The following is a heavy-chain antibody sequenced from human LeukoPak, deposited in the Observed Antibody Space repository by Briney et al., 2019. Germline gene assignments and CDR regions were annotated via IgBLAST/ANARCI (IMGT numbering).Heavy chain of an antibody. D-gene: IGHD3-22*01. Sequence: PGGSLRLSCAASGFTFSSYSMNWVRQAPGKGLEWVLSISSSSSYIYYADSVKGRFTISRDNAKNSLYLQMNSLRAEDTAVYYCARDSSGYYGHDAFDIWGQGTMVTVSS. J-gene: IGHJ3*02. CDR1: GFTFSSYS. CDR3: ARDSSGYYGHDAFDI. CDR2: ISSSSSYI. V-gene: IGHV3-21*01.